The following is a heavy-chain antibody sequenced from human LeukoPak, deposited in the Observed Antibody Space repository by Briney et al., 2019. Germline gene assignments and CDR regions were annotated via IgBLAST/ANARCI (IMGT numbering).Heavy chain of an antibody. CDR1: GYSFTNSW. CDR2: IYPDDSDT. J-gene: IGHJ5*01. CDR3: ARRAYYSVSGSYRWFDS. V-gene: IGHV5-51*01. D-gene: IGHD3-10*01. Sequence: GESLKISCKASGYSFTNSWIAWVRQMPGKGLEWMGMIYPDDSDTRYSPSFQGQVTISVDKSISTAYLQWSSLKASDTAMYYCARRAYYSVSGSYRWFDSWGQGTLVTVSS.